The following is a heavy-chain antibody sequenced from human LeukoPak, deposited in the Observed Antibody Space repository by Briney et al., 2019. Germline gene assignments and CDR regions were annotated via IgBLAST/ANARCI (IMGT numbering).Heavy chain of an antibody. J-gene: IGHJ6*03. Sequence: SETLSLTCTVSGYSISSGYYWGWIRQPPGKGLEWIGSIYHSGSTYYNPSLKSRGNISVDTSKNQFSLKLSSVTAAHTAVYYCARFIPNYYYMDVWGKGTTVTVSS. V-gene: IGHV4-38-2*02. D-gene: IGHD3-16*02. CDR1: GYSISSGYY. CDR3: ARFIPNYYYMDV. CDR2: IYHSGST.